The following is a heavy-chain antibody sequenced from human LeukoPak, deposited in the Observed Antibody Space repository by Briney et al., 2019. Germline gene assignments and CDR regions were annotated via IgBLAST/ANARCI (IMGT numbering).Heavy chain of an antibody. J-gene: IGHJ5*02. CDR2: ISGNGKTI. Sequence: GGSLRLSCAASGLTFSDYYMTWIRQAPGKGLEWLSYISGNGKTIYYADSVKGRFSISRDNAKNSLYLQMNSLRAEDTAVYYCAKPGAGSWYWFDPWGQGTLVTVSS. V-gene: IGHV3-11*01. D-gene: IGHD6-13*01. CDR1: GLTFSDYY. CDR3: AKPGAGSWYWFDP.